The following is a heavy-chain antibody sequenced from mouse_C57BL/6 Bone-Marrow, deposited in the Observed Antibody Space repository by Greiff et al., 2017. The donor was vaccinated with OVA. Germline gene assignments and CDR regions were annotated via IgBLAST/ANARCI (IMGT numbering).Heavy chain of an antibody. D-gene: IGHD1-1*01. CDR1: GYTFTDYN. CDR3: ARSNGSSLYYAMDY. J-gene: IGHJ4*01. V-gene: IGHV1-18*01. Sequence: VQLQQSGPELVKPGASVKIPCKASGYTFTDYNMDWVKQSHGKSLEWIGDINPNNGGTIYNQKFKGKATLTVDKSSSTAYMQLSSLTSEDSAVYYCARSNGSSLYYAMDYWGQGTSVTVSS. CDR2: INPNNGGT.